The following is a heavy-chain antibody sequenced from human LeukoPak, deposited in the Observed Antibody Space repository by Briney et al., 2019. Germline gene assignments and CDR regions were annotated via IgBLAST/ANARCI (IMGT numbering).Heavy chain of an antibody. CDR1: GFTFSSYW. CDR3: ARGNILTGYNA. J-gene: IGHJ5*02. D-gene: IGHD3-9*01. V-gene: IGHV3-7*01. Sequence: PGGSLRLSCVVSGFTFSSYWMNWVRQAPGKGLEWVANIDQDGSEKHFGDSVKGRFTISRENAKSSLFLQMNSLRAGDTAVYYCARGNILTGYNAWGQGTLVTVSS. CDR2: IDQDGSEK.